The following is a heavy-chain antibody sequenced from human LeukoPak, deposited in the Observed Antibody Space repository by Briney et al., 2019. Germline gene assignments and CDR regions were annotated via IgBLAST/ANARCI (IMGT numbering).Heavy chain of an antibody. V-gene: IGHV1-46*01. D-gene: IGHD1-1*01. CDR2: INPSSGYT. CDR1: EYTFTSYC. J-gene: IGHJ4*02. Sequence: ASVKVSCKASEYTFTSYCMHWVRQAPGQGLEWMAIINPSSGYTTYAQKFQGRVTMTRDTSTSTVYMELSSLRSDDTAVYYCARGLMNSRTTFEKWGQGTLVTVSS. CDR3: ARGLMNSRTTFEK.